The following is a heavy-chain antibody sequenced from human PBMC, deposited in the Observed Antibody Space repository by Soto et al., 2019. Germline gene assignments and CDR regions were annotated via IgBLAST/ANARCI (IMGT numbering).Heavy chain of an antibody. CDR2: ISRNSGNI. V-gene: IGHV3-9*01. CDR1: GFTFDDYA. D-gene: IGHD4-17*01. CDR3: AKDMNRDYGGFDY. J-gene: IGHJ4*02. Sequence: GGSLRLSCAASGFTFDDYAMHWVRQAPGKGLEWVSGISRNSGNIGYADSVKGRFTISRDNAKNSLYLQMNSLRPEDSALYYCAKDMNRDYGGFDYWGQGTLVTVSS.